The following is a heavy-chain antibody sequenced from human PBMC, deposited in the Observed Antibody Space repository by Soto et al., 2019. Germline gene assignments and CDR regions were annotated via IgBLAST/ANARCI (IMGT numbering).Heavy chain of an antibody. J-gene: IGHJ6*04. V-gene: IGHV4-59*08. CDR1: GGSISSYY. CDR3: ARLLPTIFGVLDV. Sequence: QVQLQESGPGLVKPSETLSLTCTVSGGSISSYYWSWIRQPPGKGLEWIGYIYYSGSTNYNPSLKSRVTISVDTSKNQFSLKLSSVTAADTAVYYCARLLPTIFGVLDVWGKGTTVTVSS. CDR2: IYYSGST. D-gene: IGHD3-3*01.